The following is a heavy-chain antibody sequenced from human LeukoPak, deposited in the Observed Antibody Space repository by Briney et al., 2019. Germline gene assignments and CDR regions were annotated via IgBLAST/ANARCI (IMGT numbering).Heavy chain of an antibody. CDR3: AVTPQGVPTTYYYYYMDV. CDR2: IYYSGST. CDR1: GGSISSYY. J-gene: IGHJ6*03. Sequence: KPSETLSLTCTVSGGSISSYYWSWIRQPPGKGLEWIGYIYYSGSTKYNPSLKSRVTISVDTSKNQFSLKLSSVTAADTAVYYCAVTPQGVPTTYYYYYMDVWGKGTTVTVSS. D-gene: IGHD4-23*01. V-gene: IGHV4-59*12.